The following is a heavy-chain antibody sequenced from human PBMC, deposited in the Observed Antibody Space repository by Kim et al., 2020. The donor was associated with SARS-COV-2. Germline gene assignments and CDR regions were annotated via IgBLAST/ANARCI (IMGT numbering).Heavy chain of an antibody. D-gene: IGHD3-3*01. CDR3: ARDHSRITIFGVGFV. CDR1: GFTFSSYS. V-gene: IGHV3-21*01. Sequence: GGSLRLSCAASGFTFSSYSMNWVRQAPGKGLEWVSSISSSSSYIYYADSVKGRFTISRDNAKNSLYLQMNSLRAEDTAVYYCARDHSRITIFGVGFVWGQGTTVTVSS. CDR2: ISSSSSYI. J-gene: IGHJ6*02.